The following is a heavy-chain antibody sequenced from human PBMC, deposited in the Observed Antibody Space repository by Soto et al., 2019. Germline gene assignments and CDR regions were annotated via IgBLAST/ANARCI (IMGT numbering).Heavy chain of an antibody. CDR3: VKGEYYYDSSGYYPFDH. CDR1: GFTFSFYA. V-gene: IGHV3-64D*06. D-gene: IGHD3-22*01. J-gene: IGHJ4*02. CDR2: ISTVGGNT. Sequence: EVQLVESGGGLVQPGGSLRLSCSASGFTFSFYAMHWVRQAPGKGLEFVSAISTVGGNTHYADSVKGRFTISRDNSKNTQYLQMSSLTAEDTAVYYCVKGEYYYDSSGYYPFDHWGQGTLVIVSS.